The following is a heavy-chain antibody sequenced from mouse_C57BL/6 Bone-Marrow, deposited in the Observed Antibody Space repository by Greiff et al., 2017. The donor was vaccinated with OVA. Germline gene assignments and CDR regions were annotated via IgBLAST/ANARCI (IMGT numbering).Heavy chain of an antibody. CDR2: IRSKSNNYAT. V-gene: IGHV10-1*01. CDR3: VRHIYYGMDY. Sequence: EVKLQESGGGLVQPKGSLKLSCAASGFSFNTYAMNWVRQAPGKGLEWVARIRSKSNNYATYYADSVKDRFTISRDDSESMLYLQMNNLKTEDTAMYYCVRHIYYGMDYWGQGTSVTVSS. CDR1: GFSFNTYA. J-gene: IGHJ4*01.